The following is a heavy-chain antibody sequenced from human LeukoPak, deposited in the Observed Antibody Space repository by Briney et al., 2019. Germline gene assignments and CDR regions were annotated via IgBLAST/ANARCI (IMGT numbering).Heavy chain of an antibody. CDR3: ARPRRPYDYVWGSYRYRDDAFDI. J-gene: IGHJ3*02. V-gene: IGHV1-2*02. CDR2: INPNSGGT. CDR1: GYTFTGYY. D-gene: IGHD3-16*02. Sequence: ASVKVSCKASGYTFTGYYMHWVRQAPGQGLEWMGWINPNSGGTNYAQKFQGRVTMTRDTSISTAYMELSRLRSEDTAVYYCARPRRPYDYVWGSYRYRDDAFDIWGQGTMVTVSS.